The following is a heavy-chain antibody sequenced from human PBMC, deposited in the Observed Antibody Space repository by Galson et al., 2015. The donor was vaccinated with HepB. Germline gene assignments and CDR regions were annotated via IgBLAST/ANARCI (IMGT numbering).Heavy chain of an antibody. CDR3: ASSTVTTHYFDY. CDR2: INHTGST. V-gene: IGHV4-34*01. J-gene: IGHJ4*02. CDR1: GGSSSGSY. D-gene: IGHD4-17*01. Sequence: ETLSLTCAVYGGSSSGSYWSWIRQPPGKGLEWIGEINHTGSTNYNPSLKSRVTISVDTSKNQFSLKLSSVTAADTAVYYCASSTVTTHYFDYWGQGTLVTVSS.